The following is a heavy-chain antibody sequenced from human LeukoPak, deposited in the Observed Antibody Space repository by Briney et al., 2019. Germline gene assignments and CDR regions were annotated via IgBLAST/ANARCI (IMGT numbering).Heavy chain of an antibody. CDR2: IYYSGST. CDR3: ARVSTVTTYSAFDI. CDR1: GGSISSGGYY. V-gene: IGHV4-31*03. J-gene: IGHJ3*02. Sequence: SETLSLTCTVSGGSISSGGYYWSWIRQHPGKGLEWIGYIYYSGSTYYNPSLKSRVTISVDTSKNQFSLKLSSVTAADTAVYYCARVSTVTTYSAFDIWGQGTMVTVSS. D-gene: IGHD4-17*01.